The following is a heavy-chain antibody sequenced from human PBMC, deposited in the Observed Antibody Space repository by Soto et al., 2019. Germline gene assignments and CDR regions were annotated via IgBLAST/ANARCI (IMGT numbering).Heavy chain of an antibody. CDR3: ARAGIPEGGDWFAP. CDR2: ISAYNGNT. J-gene: IGHJ5*02. V-gene: IGHV1-18*01. D-gene: IGHD5-18*01. CDR1: GYTFTSYA. Sequence: GASVKVSCKASGYTFTSYAISWVRQAPGQGLEWMGWISAYNGNTNYAQKLQGRVTMTTDTSTSTAYMELRSLRSDDTSVYYCARAGIPEGGDWFAPWGKGTLVPVSS.